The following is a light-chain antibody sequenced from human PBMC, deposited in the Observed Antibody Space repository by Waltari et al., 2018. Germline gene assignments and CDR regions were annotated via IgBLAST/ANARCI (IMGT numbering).Light chain of an antibody. CDR3: QTWGTGTYWT. J-gene: IGLJ3*02. Sequence: PQKVRRSLINLDSDGSHSKGDGFPDRFSGSSSGAERYLTSSSLQSEDEADYYCQTWGTGTYWTFGGGTKLTVL. CDR2: LDSDGSH. V-gene: IGLV4-69*01.